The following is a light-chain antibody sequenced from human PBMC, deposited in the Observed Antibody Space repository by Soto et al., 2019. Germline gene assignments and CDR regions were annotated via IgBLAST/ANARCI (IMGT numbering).Light chain of an antibody. CDR2: GAS. J-gene: IGKJ5*01. V-gene: IGKV3-20*01. CDR3: QRYGRSPPIT. Sequence: EIVLTQSPGTLSLSPGERATLSCRASQNVANYLDWYQQKPGQAPRLLISGASSRAADIPDRFSGSGSGTDFTLTINRLEPEDFAVYYCQRYGRSPPITFGQGTRLEIK. CDR1: QNVANY.